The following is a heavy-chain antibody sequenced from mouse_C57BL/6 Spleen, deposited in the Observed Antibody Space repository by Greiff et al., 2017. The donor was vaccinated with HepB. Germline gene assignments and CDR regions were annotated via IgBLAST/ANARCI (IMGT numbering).Heavy chain of an antibody. Sequence: QVQLQQPGAELVKPGASVKLSCKASGYTFTSYWMHWVKQRPGQGLEWIGMIHPNSGSTNYNEKFKSKATLTVDKSSSTAYMQLSSLTSEDSAVYYCARSGSNYFYAMDYWGQGTSVTVSS. CDR1: GYTFTSYW. J-gene: IGHJ4*01. CDR2: IHPNSGST. CDR3: ARSGSNYFYAMDY. V-gene: IGHV1-64*01. D-gene: IGHD2-5*01.